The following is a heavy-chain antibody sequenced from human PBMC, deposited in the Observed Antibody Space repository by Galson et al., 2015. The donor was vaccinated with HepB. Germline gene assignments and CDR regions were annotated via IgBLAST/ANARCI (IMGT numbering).Heavy chain of an antibody. Sequence: SLRLSCAASGFTFSDSAIHWVRQTSGKGLEWVGRIRSKASNYATAYTASLKGRFTISRDDSKNTAYLHMRSLRTEDTAVYDCTRLADLSGYSGSWGQGTLVTVSS. CDR3: TRLADLSGYSGS. CDR1: GFTFSDSA. D-gene: IGHD6-13*01. V-gene: IGHV3-73*01. CDR2: IRSKASNYAT. J-gene: IGHJ4*02.